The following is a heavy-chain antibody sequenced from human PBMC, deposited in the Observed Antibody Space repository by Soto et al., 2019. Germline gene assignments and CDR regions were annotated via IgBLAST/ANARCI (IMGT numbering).Heavy chain of an antibody. CDR1: GFTFGDYA. CDR3: TRAYYYDSSGYYRY. D-gene: IGHD3-22*01. J-gene: IGHJ4*02. CDR2: IRSKAYGGTT. V-gene: IGHV3-49*03. Sequence: GGSLRLSCTASGFTFGDYAMSWFRQAPGKGLEWVGFIRSKAYGGTTEYAASVKGRFTISRDDSESIAYLQMNSLKTEDTAVYYCTRAYYYDSSGYYRYWGQGTLVTVSS.